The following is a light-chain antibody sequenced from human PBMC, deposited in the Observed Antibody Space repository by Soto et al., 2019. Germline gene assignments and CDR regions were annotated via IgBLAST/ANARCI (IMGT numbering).Light chain of an antibody. J-gene: IGKJ1*01. Sequence: EIVLTPSPGTLSLSPGERATLSCRASQSVSSTYLAWYQQKPGQPPRLLIYGASTRATGVPPTFSGSTSGTEFTLTISSLQSEDFTVYYCQQYNKWPLTFGQGTKVDIK. V-gene: IGKV3-15*01. CDR2: GAS. CDR3: QQYNKWPLT. CDR1: QSVSSTY.